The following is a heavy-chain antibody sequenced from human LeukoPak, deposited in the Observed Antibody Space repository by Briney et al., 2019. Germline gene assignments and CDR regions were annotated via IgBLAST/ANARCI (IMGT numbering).Heavy chain of an antibody. CDR1: GFTYSSYA. V-gene: IGHV3-30-3*01. J-gene: IGHJ4*02. Sequence: PGGSLRLSCAASGFTYSSYAMLWVRQAPGKGREWVGVISYDGSNKYYADSVKGRFTISRDNSKNTLYLQMNSLRAEDTAVYYWASAEGIVVVVAADAPFDYWGQGTLVTVSS. CDR2: ISYDGSNK. CDR3: ASAEGIVVVVAADAPFDY. D-gene: IGHD2-15*01.